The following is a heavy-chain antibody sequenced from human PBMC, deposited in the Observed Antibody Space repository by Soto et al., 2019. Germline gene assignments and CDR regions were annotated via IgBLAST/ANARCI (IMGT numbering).Heavy chain of an antibody. CDR2: ISYDGSNK. CDR1: GFTFSSYG. CDR3: ARDAPDNDYDILTGYYGH. V-gene: IGHV3-30*03. Sequence: PGGSLRLSCAASGFTFSSYGMHWVRQAPGKGLEWVAVISYDGSNKYYADSVKGRFTISRDNSKNTLYLQMNSLRAEDTAVYYCARDAPDNDYDILTGYYGHWGQGTLVTVSS. J-gene: IGHJ4*02. D-gene: IGHD3-9*01.